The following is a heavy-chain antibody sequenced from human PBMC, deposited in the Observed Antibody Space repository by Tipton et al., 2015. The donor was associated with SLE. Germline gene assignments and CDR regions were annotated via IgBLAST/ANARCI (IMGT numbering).Heavy chain of an antibody. CDR2: VGGGGGDT. Sequence: GSLRLSCAASGFIFDNYAMNWVRQAPGKGLEWVSSVGGGGGDTYYADSVKGRFIVSRDNSKNTLSLEMNGLRAEDTAVYYCAKDGIERSGIWDAFDLWGQGTLVIVSS. D-gene: IGHD1-1*01. CDR3: AKDGIERSGIWDAFDL. J-gene: IGHJ3*01. CDR1: GFIFDNYA. V-gene: IGHV3-23*01.